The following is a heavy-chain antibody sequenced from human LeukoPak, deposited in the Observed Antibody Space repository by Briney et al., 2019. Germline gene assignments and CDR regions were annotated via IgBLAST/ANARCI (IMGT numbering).Heavy chain of an antibody. CDR2: IYISRST. D-gene: IGHD5-12*01. CDR3: ARDYYGGYGENYFDY. V-gene: IGHV4-4*07. CDR1: GASISSYY. J-gene: IGHJ4*02. Sequence: SETLSLTCTVSGASISSYYWSWIRQPAGEGLEWIGRIYISRSTKYNPSLKSRVTMSVDTSKNQFSLKLTSVTAADTAVYYCARDYYGGYGENYFDYWGQGSLVTVSS.